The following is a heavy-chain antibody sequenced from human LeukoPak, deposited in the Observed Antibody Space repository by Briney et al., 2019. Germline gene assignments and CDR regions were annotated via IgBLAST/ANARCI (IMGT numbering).Heavy chain of an antibody. J-gene: IGHJ4*02. CDR2: IYSGGST. V-gene: IGHV3-66*01. CDR1: GFTFSNYW. CDR3: LRSHGY. Sequence: PGGSLRLSCAASGFTFSNYWMSWVRQAPGKGLEWVSVIYSGGSTYYADSVKGRFTISRDNSKNTLYLQMNSLRAEDTAVYYCLRSHGYWGQGTLVTVSS.